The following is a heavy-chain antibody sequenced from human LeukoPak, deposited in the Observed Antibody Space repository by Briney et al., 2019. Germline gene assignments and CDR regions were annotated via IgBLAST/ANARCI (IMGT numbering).Heavy chain of an antibody. Sequence: QTGGSLRLSCAASGFTFSSYAMHWVRQAPGKGLEWVAVISYDGSNKYYADSVKGRFTISRDNSKNTLYLQMNSLRAEDTAVYYCAREPGAAGIMWYMDVWGKGTTVTVSS. CDR3: AREPGAAGIMWYMDV. J-gene: IGHJ6*03. D-gene: IGHD6-13*01. V-gene: IGHV3-30-3*01. CDR2: ISYDGSNK. CDR1: GFTFSSYA.